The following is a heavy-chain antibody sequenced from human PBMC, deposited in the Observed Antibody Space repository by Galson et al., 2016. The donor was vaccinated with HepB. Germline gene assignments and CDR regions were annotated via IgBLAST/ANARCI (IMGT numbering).Heavy chain of an antibody. CDR3: AKDRLSSGWYEGFDY. CDR1: GFTFSNYD. V-gene: IGHV3-30*18. Sequence: SLRLSCAASGFTFSNYDIHWVRQAPGKGLEWVAVTSHGGSKKYYVDSVKGRFSISRDNSKNTLYLQMNSLRGDDTAVYYCAKDRLSSGWYEGFDYWDQGTLATVSS. J-gene: IGHJ4*02. D-gene: IGHD6-19*01. CDR2: TSHGGSKK.